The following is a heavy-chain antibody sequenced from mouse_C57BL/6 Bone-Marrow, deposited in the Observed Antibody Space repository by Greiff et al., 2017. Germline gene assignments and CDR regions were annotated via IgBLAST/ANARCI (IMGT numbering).Heavy chain of an antibody. CDR2: IYPGSGST. J-gene: IGHJ1*03. CDR3: ARPYYSNYWYFDV. Sequence: VQLQQPGAALVKPGASVTMSCKASGYTFTSYWITWVKQRPGQGLEWIGDIYPGSGSTNYNEKFKSKATLTVDTSSSTAYMQRSSLTSEDSAVYYCARPYYSNYWYFDVWGTGTTVTVSS. D-gene: IGHD2-5*01. V-gene: IGHV1-55*01. CDR1: GYTFTSYW.